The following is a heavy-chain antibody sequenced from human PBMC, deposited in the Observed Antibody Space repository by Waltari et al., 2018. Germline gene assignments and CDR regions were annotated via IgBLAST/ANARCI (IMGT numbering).Heavy chain of an antibody. CDR3: ARGHYGMDV. CDR2: INHDASEK. Sequence: QLVQSGGGLVQPGESLRLSCAASGFGFSDSWMTWVRQSPEKGLEWVANINHDASEKNYLDSVKGRFIISRDNTKTVGYLQMNSLRVDDTAVYFCARGHYGMDVWGQGTAVTVSS. V-gene: IGHV3-7*04. CDR1: GFGFSDSW. J-gene: IGHJ6*01.